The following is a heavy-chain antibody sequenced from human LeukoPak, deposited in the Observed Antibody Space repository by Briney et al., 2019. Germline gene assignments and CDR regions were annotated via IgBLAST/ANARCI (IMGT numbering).Heavy chain of an antibody. CDR2: IYTSGST. J-gene: IGHJ5*02. Sequence: PSQTLSLTCTVSGGSISSGSYYWSWIRQPAGKGLEWIGRIYTSGSTNYNPSLKSRVTISVDTSKNQFSLKLSSVTAADTAVYYCARVQDCGGDCRTSWVRDTWFDPWGQGTLVTVSS. CDR1: GGSISSGSYY. D-gene: IGHD2-21*01. CDR3: ARVQDCGGDCRTSWVRDTWFDP. V-gene: IGHV4-61*02.